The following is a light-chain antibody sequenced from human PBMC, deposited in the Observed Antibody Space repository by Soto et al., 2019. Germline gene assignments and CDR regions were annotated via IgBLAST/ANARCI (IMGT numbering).Light chain of an antibody. CDR1: QSVSNNY. CDR2: GAS. V-gene: IGKV3-20*01. CDR3: QQYGSSGT. Sequence: EIVLTQSPGTLSLSPGERATLSCRASQSVSNNYLAWYQQKPGQAPRLLIYGASNRATGIPDRFSGSGYGTEFTLTISRLEPEDVAVYYCQQYGSSGTFGQGTKVEIK. J-gene: IGKJ1*01.